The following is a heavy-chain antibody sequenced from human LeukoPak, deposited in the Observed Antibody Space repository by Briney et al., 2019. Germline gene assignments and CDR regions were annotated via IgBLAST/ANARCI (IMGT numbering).Heavy chain of an antibody. Sequence: QTGGSLRLSCAASGFTFDDYAMHWVRQAPGKGLEWVSLISGDGGSTYYADSVKGRFTISRDNSKNSRYLQMNSLRTEDTALYYCAKDIRDSSSWYGFDYWGQGTLVTVSS. V-gene: IGHV3-43*02. J-gene: IGHJ4*02. CDR3: AKDIRDSSSWYGFDY. CDR2: ISGDGGST. CDR1: GFTFDDYA. D-gene: IGHD6-13*01.